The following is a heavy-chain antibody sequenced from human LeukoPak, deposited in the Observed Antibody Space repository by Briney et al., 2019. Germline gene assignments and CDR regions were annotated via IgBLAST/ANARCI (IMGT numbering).Heavy chain of an antibody. CDR3: ARDEYYYDSSGSMYYFDY. D-gene: IGHD3-22*01. CDR2: IKQDGSKK. Sequence: GGSLRLSCAASGFTFSSYWMSWVRQAPGKGLEWVANIKQDGSKKYYVDSVKGRFTISRDNAKNSLYLQMNSLRAEDTAVYYCARDEYYYDSSGSMYYFDYWGQGTLVTVSS. V-gene: IGHV3-7*01. CDR1: GFTFSSYW. J-gene: IGHJ4*02.